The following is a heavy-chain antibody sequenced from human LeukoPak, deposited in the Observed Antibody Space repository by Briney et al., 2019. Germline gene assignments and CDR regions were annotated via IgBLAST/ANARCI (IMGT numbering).Heavy chain of an antibody. CDR3: AKGAGTHYYYYYMDV. D-gene: IGHD6-19*01. V-gene: IGHV1-69*06. CDR2: IIPIFGTA. CDR1: GGTFSSYA. J-gene: IGHJ6*03. Sequence: SVKVSCKASGGTFSSYAISWVRQAPGQGLEWMGGIIPIFGTANYAQKFQGRVTITADKSTSTAYMELSSLRSEDTAVYYCAKGAGTHYYYYYMDVCGKGTTVTVSS.